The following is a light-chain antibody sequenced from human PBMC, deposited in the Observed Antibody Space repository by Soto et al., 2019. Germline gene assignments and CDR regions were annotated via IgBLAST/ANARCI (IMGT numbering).Light chain of an antibody. CDR1: QSVSSN. CDR3: QQRSNWPP. CDR2: DAS. V-gene: IGKV3-11*01. Sequence: EIVMTQSPATLSVSPGETATLSCRASQSVSSNLAWYQQKPGQAPRLLIYDASNRATGIPARFSGSGSGTDFTLTISSLEPEDFAVYYCQQRSNWPPFGQGTRLEIK. J-gene: IGKJ5*01.